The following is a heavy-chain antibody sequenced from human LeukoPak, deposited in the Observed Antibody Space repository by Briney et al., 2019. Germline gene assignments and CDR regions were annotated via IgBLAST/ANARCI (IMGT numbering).Heavy chain of an antibody. CDR2: ISDSGSTI. V-gene: IGHV3-48*03. CDR1: GFTFSSYE. CDR3: ARSVGAINY. Sequence: AGGSLRLSCAASGFTFSSYEMNWVRQAPGKGLEWVSYISDSGSTIYYADSVKGRFTVSRDNAKNSLYLQMNSLRAEDTAVYYCARSVGAINYWGQGTLVTVSS. D-gene: IGHD1-26*01. J-gene: IGHJ4*02.